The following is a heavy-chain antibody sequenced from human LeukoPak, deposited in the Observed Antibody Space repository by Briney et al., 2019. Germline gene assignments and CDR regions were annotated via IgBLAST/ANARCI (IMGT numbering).Heavy chain of an antibody. CDR3: ARDRRWSRDYYYGMDV. V-gene: IGHV4-34*01. D-gene: IGHD5-24*01. Sequence: SETLSLTCAVYGGSFSGYYWSWIRQPPGKGLEWIGEINHSGSTNYNPSLKSRVTISVDTSKNQFSLKLSSVTAEDTAVYYCARDRRWSRDYYYGMDVWGQGTTVTVSS. CDR1: GGSFSGYY. CDR2: INHSGST. J-gene: IGHJ6*02.